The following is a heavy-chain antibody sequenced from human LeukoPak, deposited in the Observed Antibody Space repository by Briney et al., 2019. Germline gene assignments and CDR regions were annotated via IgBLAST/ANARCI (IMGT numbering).Heavy chain of an antibody. CDR1: GGSISSYY. D-gene: IGHD3-10*01. CDR2: IYYSGST. CDR3: ARHSPYYYGSGNFDY. J-gene: IGHJ4*02. Sequence: PETLSLTCTVSGGSISSYYWSWIRQPPGKGLEWIGYIYYSGSTNYNPSLKSRVTISVDTSKNQFSLKLSSVTAADTAVYYCARHSPYYYGSGNFDYWGQGTLVTVSS. V-gene: IGHV4-59*08.